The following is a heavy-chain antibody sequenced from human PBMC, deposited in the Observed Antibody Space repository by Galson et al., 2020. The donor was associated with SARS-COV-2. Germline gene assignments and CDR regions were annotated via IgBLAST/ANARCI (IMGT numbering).Heavy chain of an antibody. Sequence: SETLSLTCAVYGGSFSGYYWSWIRQPPGKGLEWIGEINHSGSTNYNPSLKSRVTISVDTSKNQFSLKLSSVTDADTAVYYCARGIAVAGFNGFDPWGQGTLVTVSS. V-gene: IGHV4-34*01. CDR1: GGSFSGYY. D-gene: IGHD6-19*01. CDR3: ARGIAVAGFNGFDP. J-gene: IGHJ5*02. CDR2: INHSGST.